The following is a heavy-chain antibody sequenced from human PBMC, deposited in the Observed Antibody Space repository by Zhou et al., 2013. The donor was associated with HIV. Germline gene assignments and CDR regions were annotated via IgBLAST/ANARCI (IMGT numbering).Heavy chain of an antibody. CDR2: ISPYNGNT. D-gene: IGHD5-12*01. Sequence: QVYLVQSGGEVKKPGASVKVSCKASDYTFITYGLSWVRQAPGQGLEWMGWISPYNGNTDVAQKFQGRVTMTTDTSTKTAYMELSSLKSEDTAVYYCARGRYDLAYWGQGTLVTVSS. CDR1: DYTFITYG. J-gene: IGHJ4*02. CDR3: ARGRYDLAY. V-gene: IGHV1-18*01.